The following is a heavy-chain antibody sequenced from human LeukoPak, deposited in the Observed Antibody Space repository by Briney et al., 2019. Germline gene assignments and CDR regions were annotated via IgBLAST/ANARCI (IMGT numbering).Heavy chain of an antibody. Sequence: PSETLSLTCAVYGGSFSGYYWSWIRQPPGKGLEWIGEIYHSGMTNYKTSLKSRVTISVDESKNQFSLKLSSVTAADTAAYYCARDLVENSRGHDFWGQGILVIVSS. D-gene: IGHD2-15*01. J-gene: IGHJ4*02. CDR1: GGSFSGYY. V-gene: IGHV4-34*01. CDR2: IYHSGMT. CDR3: ARDLVENSRGHDF.